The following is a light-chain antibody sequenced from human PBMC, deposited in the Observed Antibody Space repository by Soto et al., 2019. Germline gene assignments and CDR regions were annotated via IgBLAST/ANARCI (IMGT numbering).Light chain of an antibody. CDR1: ERVSRW. J-gene: IGKJ1*01. V-gene: IGKV1-5*03. Sequence: DIQMTQSPSTLSASVGDRVTITCRASERVSRWVALYQQKPGRTPKLLIYQASTLETGVPARFSGSGSGTEFTLTISSLPPDDFATYYCQQYNAYSQACGQGTKVEI. CDR2: QAS. CDR3: QQYNAYSQA.